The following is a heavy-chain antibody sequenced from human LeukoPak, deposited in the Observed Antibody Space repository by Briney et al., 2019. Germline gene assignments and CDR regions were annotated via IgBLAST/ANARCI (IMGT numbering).Heavy chain of an antibody. CDR2: ISGSGGRT. V-gene: IGHV3-23*01. CDR3: AKDGFSVGYNWFDP. CDR1: GFTFSSYT. D-gene: IGHD2-2*03. J-gene: IGHJ5*02. Sequence: PGGSLRLSCAAFGFTFSSYTMSWVRQAPGKGLEWVSAISGSGGRTYYADSVKGRFTISRDNSKNTLYLQMNSLRAEDTAMYYCAKDGFSVGYNWFDPWGQGTLVTVSS.